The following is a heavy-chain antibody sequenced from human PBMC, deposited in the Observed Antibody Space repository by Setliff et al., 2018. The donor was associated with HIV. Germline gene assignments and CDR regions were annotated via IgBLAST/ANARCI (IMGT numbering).Heavy chain of an antibody. CDR1: GFTFTGLTFTDYN. CDR2: VKQDGTET. V-gene: IGHV3-7*01. J-gene: IGHJ4*02. D-gene: IGHD6-13*01. Sequence: GGSLRLSCLASGFTFTGLTFTDYNMNWVRQAPGKGLESVANVKQDGTETLYVDSVKGRFTISRDNGKDSVFLQMGSLGAEDTAIYYCARDQSLVGTGLIDQWGQGTLVTVSS. CDR3: ARDQSLVGTGLIDQ.